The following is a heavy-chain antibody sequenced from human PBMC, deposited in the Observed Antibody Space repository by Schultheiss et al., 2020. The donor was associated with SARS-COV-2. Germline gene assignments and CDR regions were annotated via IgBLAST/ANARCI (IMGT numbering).Heavy chain of an antibody. J-gene: IGHJ4*02. V-gene: IGHV3-30*02. CDR1: GFTVSSNY. D-gene: IGHD2-2*01. CDR3: ARESPAPLDY. CDR2: IRYDGSNK. Sequence: GGSLRLSCAASGFTVSSNYMSWVRQAPGKGLEWVAFIRYDGSNKYYADSVKGRFTISRDNAKNSLYLQMNSLRAEDTAVYYCARESPAPLDYWGQGTLVTVSS.